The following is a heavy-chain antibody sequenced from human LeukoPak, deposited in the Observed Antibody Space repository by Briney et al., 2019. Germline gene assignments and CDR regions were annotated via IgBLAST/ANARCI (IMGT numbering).Heavy chain of an antibody. CDR3: AKDGSFDNYGMDV. CDR1: GFTLYDYS. V-gene: IGHV3-43*01. CDR2: ISWDGGNT. J-gene: IGHJ6*02. Sequence: GGSLRLSCEASGFTLYDYSMHWVRQAPGKGLEWVSLISWDGGNTYYADSVKGRFTISRDNSNNSMYLQMNSLTAEDTALYYCAKDGSFDNYGMDVWGQGTTVTLSS. D-gene: IGHD3-10*01.